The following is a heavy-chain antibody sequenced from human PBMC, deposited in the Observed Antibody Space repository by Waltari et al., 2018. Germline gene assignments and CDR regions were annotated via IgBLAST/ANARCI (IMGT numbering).Heavy chain of an antibody. V-gene: IGHV4-39*01. CDR2: IYYSGST. CDR3: ARRYYGSGSYSGGDGMDV. J-gene: IGHJ6*02. Sequence: QLQLQESGPGLVKPSETLSLTCTVSGGSISSSSYYWGWIRQPPGKGLEWIGSIYYSGSTYYNPSLKSRVTISVDTSKNQFSLKLSSVTAADTAVYYCARRYYGSGSYSGGDGMDVWGQGTTVTVSS. D-gene: IGHD3-10*01. CDR1: GGSISSSSYY.